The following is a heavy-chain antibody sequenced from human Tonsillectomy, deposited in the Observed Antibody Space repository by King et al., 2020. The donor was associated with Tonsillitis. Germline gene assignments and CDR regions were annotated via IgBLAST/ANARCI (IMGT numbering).Heavy chain of an antibody. CDR3: ARDPEYYYYAMDV. V-gene: IGHV4-30-4*07. J-gene: IGHJ6*02. Sequence: QLQESGPGLVKPSQTLSLTCVVSGGSISSGSYSWSWIRQPPGKGLEWIGYIYNSGSTNYNPSLKSRVTISVDTSKNQFSLKLSSVTAADTAVYYCARDPEYYYYAMDVWGLGTTVTVSS. CDR2: IYNSGST. CDR1: GGSISSGSYS.